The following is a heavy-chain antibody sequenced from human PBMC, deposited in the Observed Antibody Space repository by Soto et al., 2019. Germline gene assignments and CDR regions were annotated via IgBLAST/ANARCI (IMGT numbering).Heavy chain of an antibody. D-gene: IGHD6-13*01. V-gene: IGHV4-59*01. CDR3: ARVAIAAAGTTSGYFDY. Sequence: SETLSLTCTVSGGSISSYYWSWIRQPPGKGLEWIGYIYYSGSTNYNPSLKSRVTISVDTSKNQFSLKLSSVTAADTAVYYCARVAIAAAGTTSGYFDYWGQGTLVTVSP. CDR1: GGSISSYY. CDR2: IYYSGST. J-gene: IGHJ4*02.